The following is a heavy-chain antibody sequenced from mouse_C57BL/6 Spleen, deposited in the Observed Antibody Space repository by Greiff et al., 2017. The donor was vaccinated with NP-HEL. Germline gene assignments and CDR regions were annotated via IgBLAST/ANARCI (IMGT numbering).Heavy chain of an antibody. D-gene: IGHD2-2*01. Sequence: QVQLQQPGAELVKPGASVKMSCKASGYTFTSYWITWVKQRPGQGLEWIGDIYPGSGSTNYNEKFKSKATLTVDTSSSTAYMQLSSLTSEDSAVYYCARRVYGYERVFDYWGQGTTLTVSS. CDR1: GYTFTSYW. CDR2: IYPGSGST. V-gene: IGHV1-55*01. J-gene: IGHJ2*01. CDR3: ARRVYGYERVFDY.